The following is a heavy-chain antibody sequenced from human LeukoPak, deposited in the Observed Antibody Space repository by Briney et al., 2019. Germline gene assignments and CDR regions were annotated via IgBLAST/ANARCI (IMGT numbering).Heavy chain of an antibody. D-gene: IGHD3-10*01. V-gene: IGHV1-69*15. CDR2: IIPIFGTA. CDR1: GGTFSSYA. J-gene: IGHJ4*02. CDR3: AREMRGTMGTAID. Sequence: SVKVSCKASGGTFSSYAISWVRQAPGQGLEWMGRIIPIFGTANYAQKFQGRVTITADESTSTAYMELSSLRSEDTAVYYCAREMRGTMGTAIDWGQGTLVTVSS.